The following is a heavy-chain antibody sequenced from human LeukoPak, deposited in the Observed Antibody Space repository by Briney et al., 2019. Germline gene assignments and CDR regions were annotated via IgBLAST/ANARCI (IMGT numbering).Heavy chain of an antibody. CDR2: ISYDGSNK. D-gene: IGHD3-16*02. J-gene: IGHJ4*02. V-gene: IGHV3-30*04. Sequence: GRSLRLSCAASGFTFSSYAMHWVRQAPGKGLEWVAVISYDGSNKYYADSVKGRFTISRDNSKNTLYLQMNSLRAEDTAVYYCARTAFGGVIAPDYWGQGTLVTVSS. CDR1: GFTFSSYA. CDR3: ARTAFGGVIAPDY.